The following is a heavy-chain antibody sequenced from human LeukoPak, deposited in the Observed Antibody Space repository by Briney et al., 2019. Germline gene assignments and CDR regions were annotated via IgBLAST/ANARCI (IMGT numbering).Heavy chain of an antibody. CDR3: ARVTMTDKRYYFDY. D-gene: IGHD3-22*01. CDR2: ISSSSSYI. CDR1: GFTFSSYS. J-gene: IGHJ4*02. V-gene: IGHV3-21*01. Sequence: GGSLRLSCAASGFTFSSYSMNWVRQAPGKGLEWVSSISSSSSYIYYADSVKGRFTISRDNAKNSLYLQINSLRAEDTAVYYCARVTMTDKRYYFDYWGQGTLVTVSS.